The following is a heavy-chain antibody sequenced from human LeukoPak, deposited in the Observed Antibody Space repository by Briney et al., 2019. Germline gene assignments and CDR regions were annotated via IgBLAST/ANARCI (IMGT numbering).Heavy chain of an antibody. D-gene: IGHD5/OR15-5a*01. CDR2: IYHDGST. Sequence: SETLSLTCTVSGVSVSSGSYFWSCIRHPPGEGPQWIGYIYHDGSTNYSPSLRSRVSISVDTSKNQFSLKLSSVTAADTAVYFCATFFDFWFGPWGQGTQVTVSS. J-gene: IGHJ5*02. CDR1: GVSVSSGSYF. V-gene: IGHV4-61*01. CDR3: ATFFDFWFGP.